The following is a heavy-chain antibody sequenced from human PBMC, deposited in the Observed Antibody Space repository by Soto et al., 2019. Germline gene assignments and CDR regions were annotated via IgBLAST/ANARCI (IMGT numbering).Heavy chain of an antibody. CDR2: IYYSGST. CDR1: GGSISSSSYY. CDR3: ARHPQWFGELRMGWFDP. D-gene: IGHD3-10*01. V-gene: IGHV4-39*01. J-gene: IGHJ5*02. Sequence: QLQLQESGPGLVKPSETLSLTCTVSGGSISSSSYYWGWIRQPPGKGLEWIGSIYYSGSTYYNPSLKSRVTISVDTSKNQLSLKLSSGTAADTAVYYCARHPQWFGELRMGWFDPWGQGTLVTVSS.